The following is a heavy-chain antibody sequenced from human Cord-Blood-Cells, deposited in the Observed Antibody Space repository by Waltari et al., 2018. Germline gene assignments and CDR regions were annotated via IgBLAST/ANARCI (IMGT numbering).Heavy chain of an antibody. D-gene: IGHD7-27*01. J-gene: IGHJ5*02. V-gene: IGHV4-34*01. CDR2: INHSGST. Sequence: QVQLQQWGAGLLKPSETLSLTCAVYGGSFSGYYWSWIRQPPGKGLEWIGEINHSGSTNSTPSLKNRVTISVDTSKNQFSLKLSSVTAADTAVYYCAREAGPTGDHWFDPWGQGTLVTVSS. CDR1: GGSFSGYY. CDR3: AREAGPTGDHWFDP.